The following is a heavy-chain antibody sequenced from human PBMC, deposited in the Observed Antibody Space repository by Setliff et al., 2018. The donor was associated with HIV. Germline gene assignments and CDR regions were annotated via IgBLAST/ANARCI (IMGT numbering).Heavy chain of an antibody. V-gene: IGHV4-4*02. D-gene: IGHD5-12*01. CDR3: ARGRDPYKVGNY. CDR2: IHPSGST. Sequence: SETLSLTCGVSGGSINSSSWWSWVRQPPGKGLEWIGEIHPSGSTYYSPSLDSRVTLSLDTSKNQFSLRLTSVTAADTAMYYCARGRDPYKVGNYWGQGTLVTVSS. CDR1: GGSINSSSW. J-gene: IGHJ4*02.